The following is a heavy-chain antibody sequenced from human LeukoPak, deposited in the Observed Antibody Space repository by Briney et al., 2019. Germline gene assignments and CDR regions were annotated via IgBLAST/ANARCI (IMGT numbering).Heavy chain of an antibody. CDR1: GFTLAGYA. CDR2: ISGSGDAT. D-gene: IGHD6-13*01. Sequence: GGSLRLSCAASGFTLAGYAMTWVRQAPGKGLEWVSAISGSGDATYYADSVQGRFTISTDNSKNTLYLQMNSLRAEDTAVYYCAKRGAPYSTSWYDAFDIWGRGTMVTVSS. V-gene: IGHV3-23*01. CDR3: AKRGAPYSTSWYDAFDI. J-gene: IGHJ3*02.